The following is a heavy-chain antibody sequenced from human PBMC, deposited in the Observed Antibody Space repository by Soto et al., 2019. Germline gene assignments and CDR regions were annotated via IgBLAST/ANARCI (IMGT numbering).Heavy chain of an antibody. CDR2: ISYDGSNK. V-gene: IGHV3-30-3*01. CDR3: ARDSTPRMTLPGGY. J-gene: IGHJ4*02. D-gene: IGHD1-1*01. Sequence: QVQLVESGGGVVQPGRSLRLSCAASGFTFSSYAMHWVRQAPGKGLEWVAVISYDGSNKYYADSVKGRFTISRDNSKNTLYLQMNRLRAEDTAVYYCARDSTPRMTLPGGYWGQGTLVTVSS. CDR1: GFTFSSYA.